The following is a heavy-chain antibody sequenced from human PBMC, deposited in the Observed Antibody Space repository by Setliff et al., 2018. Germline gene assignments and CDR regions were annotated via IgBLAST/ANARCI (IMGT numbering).Heavy chain of an antibody. Sequence: GASVKVSCKASGYSFTDYGVSWVRQAPGQGLEWVGWISPHNGNTYYAPKLEGRVTMTTDISSTTAYLELSSLRSDDTAIYFCSRLVRFCTRIGCQRLSGDDFWGQGTLVTVSS. CDR1: GYSFTDYG. V-gene: IGHV1-18*01. CDR3: SRLVRFCTRIGCQRLSGDDF. J-gene: IGHJ4*02. CDR2: ISPHNGNT. D-gene: IGHD2-15*01.